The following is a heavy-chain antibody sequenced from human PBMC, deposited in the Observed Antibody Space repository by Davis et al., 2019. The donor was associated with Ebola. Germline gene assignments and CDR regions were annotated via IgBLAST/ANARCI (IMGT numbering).Heavy chain of an antibody. CDR1: GYTFTSYA. D-gene: IGHD6-6*01. Sequence: ASVKVSCKASGYTFTSYAMHWVRQAPGQRLEWMGWINAGNGNTKYSQKFQGRVTMTRNTSISTAYMELSSLRSEDTAVYYCASPGSSSPYGMDVWGQGTTVTVSS. CDR3: ASPGSSSPYGMDV. V-gene: IGHV1-3*01. J-gene: IGHJ6*02. CDR2: INAGNGNT.